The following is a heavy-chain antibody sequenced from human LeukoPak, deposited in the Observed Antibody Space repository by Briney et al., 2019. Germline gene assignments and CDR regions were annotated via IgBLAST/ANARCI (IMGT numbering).Heavy chain of an antibody. CDR2: IRYDGSNK. Sequence: GGSLRLSCAASGFTFSSYGMHWVRQAPGKGLEWVAFIRYDGSNKYYADSVKGRFTISRDNSKNTLYLQMNSLRAEDTAVYYCAKSEARVKEEWAFDIWGQGTMVTVSS. V-gene: IGHV3-30*02. D-gene: IGHD3-3*01. J-gene: IGHJ3*02. CDR3: AKSEARVKEEWAFDI. CDR1: GFTFSSYG.